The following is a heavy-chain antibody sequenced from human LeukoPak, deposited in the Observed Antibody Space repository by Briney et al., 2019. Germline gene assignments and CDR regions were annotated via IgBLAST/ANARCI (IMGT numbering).Heavy chain of an antibody. D-gene: IGHD6-19*01. CDR2: ISSSSTYI. CDR3: AKTTVGYSSGRYPGWPADC. V-gene: IGHV3-21*04. Sequence: GGSLRLSCAASGFTFSSHSMNWVRQAPGKGLEWVSAISSSSTYIKYADSVKGRFTISRDNSKNTVYLQMNSLTADDTAVYYCAKTTVGYSSGRYPGWPADCWGQGTLVTVSS. CDR1: GFTFSSHS. J-gene: IGHJ4*02.